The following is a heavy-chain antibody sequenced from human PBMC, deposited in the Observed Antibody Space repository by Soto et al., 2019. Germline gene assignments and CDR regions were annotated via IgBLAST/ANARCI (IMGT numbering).Heavy chain of an antibody. CDR2: ISAYNGNT. Sequence: QVPVVQSGTEVKKPGASVKVSCKASGYTFTNYGISWVRQAPGQGLEWVGWISAYNGNTKYAQIFQGRVTLTPDTSTTTAYMELRSLRSDDTAVYYCARGDSSSGLDPWGQGTLVTVSS. CDR3: ARGDSSSGLDP. J-gene: IGHJ5*02. CDR1: GYTFTNYG. V-gene: IGHV1-18*01. D-gene: IGHD6-6*01.